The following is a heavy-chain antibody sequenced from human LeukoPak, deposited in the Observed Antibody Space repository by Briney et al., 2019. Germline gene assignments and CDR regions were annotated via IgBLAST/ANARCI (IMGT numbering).Heavy chain of an antibody. Sequence: GGSLRLSCAASGFTFSDYCMGWIRQAPGKGLEGVSYISSSGSTKNYADSVKGRFTISRDKARNSLYLQMNSLRAEDTAVYYCARDQSLNPHYCSSTSCYVGMDVWGQGTTVTVSS. J-gene: IGHJ6*02. V-gene: IGHV3-11*01. CDR3: ARDQSLNPHYCSSTSCYVGMDV. CDR2: ISSSGSTK. CDR1: GFTFSDYC. D-gene: IGHD2-2*01.